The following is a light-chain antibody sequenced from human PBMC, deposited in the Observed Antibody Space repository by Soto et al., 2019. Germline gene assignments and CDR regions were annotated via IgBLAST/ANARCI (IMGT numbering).Light chain of an antibody. CDR2: LSSDGSH. V-gene: IGLV4-69*01. Sequence: QSVLTQSPSGSASLGASVKLTCTLSSGHSSYAIAWHQQQPEKGPRYLMKLSSDGSHSKGDGIPDRFSGSSSGAERYLTISSRQSEDEADYYCQTWDTGARVVFGGGTKLTVL. J-gene: IGLJ2*01. CDR1: SGHSSYA. CDR3: QTWDTGARVV.